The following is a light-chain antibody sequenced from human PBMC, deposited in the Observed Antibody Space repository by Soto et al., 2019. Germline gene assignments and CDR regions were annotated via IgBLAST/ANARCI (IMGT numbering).Light chain of an antibody. CDR3: CSYASGSIYV. CDR1: SSDVGAFNY. Sequence: QSALTQPASVSGSPGQSITISCPGNSSDVGAFNYVSWYLQYPGKAPKLMIYEVGNRPSGVSNRFSGSKSGNTASLTISGLQAEDEADYYCCSYASGSIYVFGTGTKVTVL. CDR2: EVG. V-gene: IGLV2-14*01. J-gene: IGLJ1*01.